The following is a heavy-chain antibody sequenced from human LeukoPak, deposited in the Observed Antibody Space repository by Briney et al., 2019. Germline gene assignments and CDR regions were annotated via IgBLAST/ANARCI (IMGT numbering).Heavy chain of an antibody. CDR1: GFTFSSYG. Sequence: GRSLRLSCAASGFTFSSYGMHWVRQAPGKGLEWVAVISHDGSNKYYADSVKGRFTISRDNSKNTLYLQMDSLRAEDTAVYYCAKEGVVVAAGFYFDYWGQGTLVTVSS. V-gene: IGHV3-30*18. CDR2: ISHDGSNK. CDR3: AKEGVVVAAGFYFDY. J-gene: IGHJ4*02. D-gene: IGHD2-15*01.